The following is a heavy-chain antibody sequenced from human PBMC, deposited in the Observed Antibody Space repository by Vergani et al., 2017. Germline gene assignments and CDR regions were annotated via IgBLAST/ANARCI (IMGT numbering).Heavy chain of an antibody. CDR2: LFYGAPA. CDR1: GDSISSRNCY. J-gene: IGHJ4*02. V-gene: IGHV4-39*01. Sequence: QVQLHESGPGLVKPSETLSITCTVSGDSISSRNCYLGWIRQPPGKGLEWIGGLFYGAPAYYTPSLESRVIISIVTSKNQFSLRLGSVTAADTAVYYCARLNGDYMRLSEYWGQGTLVAVSS. CDR3: ARLNGDYMRLSEY. D-gene: IGHD4-17*01.